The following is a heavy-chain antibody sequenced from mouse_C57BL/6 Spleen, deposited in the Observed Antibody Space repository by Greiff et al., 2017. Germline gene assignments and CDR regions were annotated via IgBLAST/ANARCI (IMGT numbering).Heavy chain of an antibody. Sequence: EVKLEESGGGLVQPGGSLKLSCAASGFTFSDYYMYWVRQTPEKRLEWVAYISNGGGSTYYPDTVKGRFTISRDNAKNTLYLQMSRLKSEDTAMYYCARLSYSNPDWYFDVWGTGTTVTVSS. V-gene: IGHV5-12*01. CDR2: ISNGGGST. CDR1: GFTFSDYY. J-gene: IGHJ1*03. CDR3: ARLSYSNPDWYFDV. D-gene: IGHD2-5*01.